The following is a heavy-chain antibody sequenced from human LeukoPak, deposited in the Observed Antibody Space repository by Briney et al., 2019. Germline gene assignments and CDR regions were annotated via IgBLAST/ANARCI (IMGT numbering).Heavy chain of an antibody. V-gene: IGHV4-34*01. D-gene: IGHD3-10*01. J-gene: IGHJ4*02. CDR2: INHSGST. CDR1: GGSFSGYY. Sequence: SETLSLTCAVYGGSFSGYYWSWIRQPPGKGLEWIGEINHSGSTNYNPSLKSRVTISVDTSKNQFSLKLSSVTAADTAVYYCARGTQYYGSGSYYKGYFDYWGQGTLVTVSS. CDR3: ARGTQYYGSGSYYKGYFDY.